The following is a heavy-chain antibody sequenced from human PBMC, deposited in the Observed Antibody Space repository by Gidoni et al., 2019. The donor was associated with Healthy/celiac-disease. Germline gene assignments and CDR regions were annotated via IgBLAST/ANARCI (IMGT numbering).Heavy chain of an antibody. CDR3: ASGGSGQGFFDY. D-gene: IGHD6-19*01. Sequence: QVQLQESGPGLVKPSQTLSLTCTVSGGSISSGSYYWSWIRQPAGKGLEWIGRIYTSGSTNYNPSLKSRVTISVDTSKNQFSLKLSSVTAADTAVYYCASGGSGQGFFDYWGQGTLVTVSS. V-gene: IGHV4-61*02. CDR2: IYTSGST. CDR1: GGSISSGSYY. J-gene: IGHJ4*02.